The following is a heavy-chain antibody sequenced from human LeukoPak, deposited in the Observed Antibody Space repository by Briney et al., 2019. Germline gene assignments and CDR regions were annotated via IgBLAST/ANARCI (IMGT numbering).Heavy chain of an antibody. CDR3: ARDSSPKITMVRGVFGY. V-gene: IGHV3-30*02. CDR1: GFTFSSYG. CDR2: IRYDGSNK. J-gene: IGHJ4*02. D-gene: IGHD3-10*01. Sequence: GGSLRLSCAASGFTFSSYGMHWVRQAPGKGLEWVAFIRYDGSNKYYADSVKGRFTISRDNSKNTLYLQMNSLRAEDTAVYYCARDSSPKITMVRGVFGYWGQGTLVTVSS.